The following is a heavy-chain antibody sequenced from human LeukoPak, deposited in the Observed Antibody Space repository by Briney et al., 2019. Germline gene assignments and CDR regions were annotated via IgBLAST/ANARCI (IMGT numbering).Heavy chain of an antibody. CDR1: GYTFTSYD. Sequence: ASVKVSCKASGYTFTSYDINWVRQATGQGLEWMGWMNRNSGNTGYAQKFQGRVTMTRNTSISTAYMELSSLRSEDTAVYYCARGKVTIFGVVILLDYYYMDVWGKGTTVIVSS. V-gene: IGHV1-8*01. J-gene: IGHJ6*03. CDR2: MNRNSGNT. D-gene: IGHD3-3*01. CDR3: ARGKVTIFGVVILLDYYYMDV.